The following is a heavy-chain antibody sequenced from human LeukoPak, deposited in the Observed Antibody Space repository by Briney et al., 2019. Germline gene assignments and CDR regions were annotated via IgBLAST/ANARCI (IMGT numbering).Heavy chain of an antibody. J-gene: IGHJ3*02. Sequence: GGSLRLSCAASGFTFSSYGMHWVRQAPGKGLEWVAVIWYDGSNKYYADSVKGRFTISRGNSKNTLYLQMNSLRAEDTAVYYCARAMGEAYDSSGYYYLGAFDIWGQGTMVTVSS. D-gene: IGHD3-22*01. CDR2: IWYDGSNK. V-gene: IGHV3-33*01. CDR1: GFTFSSYG. CDR3: ARAMGEAYDSSGYYYLGAFDI.